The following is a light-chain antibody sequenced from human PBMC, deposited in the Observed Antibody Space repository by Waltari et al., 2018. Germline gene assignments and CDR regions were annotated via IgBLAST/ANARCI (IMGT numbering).Light chain of an antibody. CDR1: QNVISSY. J-gene: IGKJ5*01. Sequence: EIVLTQSPGTLSLSPGERATLSCRASQNVISSYLTWYQQKRGQAPRLRIYGASTRATGSPDRFSCSGSGTEFTLTISRLETEDFALYYCQQFGSTPAITFGQGTRLEIK. CDR3: QQFGSTPAIT. CDR2: GAS. V-gene: IGKV3-20*01.